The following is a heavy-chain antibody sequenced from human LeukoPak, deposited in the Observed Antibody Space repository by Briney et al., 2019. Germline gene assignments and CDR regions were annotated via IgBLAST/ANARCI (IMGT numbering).Heavy chain of an antibody. Sequence: SETLSLTCTVSGGSISSSSYYWGWIRQPPGKGLEWIGRIYYSGSTYYNPSLKRRVTISVDTSKNQFSLKLSSVTAADTAVYYCARPSSIAADNWFDPWGQGTLVTVSS. CDR1: GGSISSSSYY. CDR2: IYYSGST. J-gene: IGHJ5*02. D-gene: IGHD6-13*01. CDR3: ARPSSIAADNWFDP. V-gene: IGHV4-39*01.